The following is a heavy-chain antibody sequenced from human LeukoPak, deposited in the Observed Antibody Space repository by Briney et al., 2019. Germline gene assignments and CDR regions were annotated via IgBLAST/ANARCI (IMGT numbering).Heavy chain of an antibody. D-gene: IGHD4-17*01. CDR3: ARAGTVTNYYYYYMDG. CDR1: GYTFTSYD. CDR2: MNPNSGNT. V-gene: IGHV1-8*01. Sequence: GASVKVSCKASGYTFTSYDINWVRQATGQGLEWMGWMNPNSGNTGYAQKFQGRVTMTRNTSISTAYMELSSLRSEDTAVYYCARAGTVTNYYYYYMDGWGKGTTVTVSS. J-gene: IGHJ6*03.